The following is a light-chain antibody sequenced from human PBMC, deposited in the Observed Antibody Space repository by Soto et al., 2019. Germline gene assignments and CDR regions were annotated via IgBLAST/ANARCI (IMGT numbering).Light chain of an antibody. CDR2: DVR. J-gene: IGLJ1*01. CDR3: TSYTSSSTLYV. V-gene: IGLV2-14*01. CDR1: SSDVGGYDY. Sequence: QSVLTQPASVSRSPGQSIPISYTGTSSDVGGYDYVSWYQQHPGKAPKLMIYDVRNRASGASNRFSGSKSGNTASLTISGLQAEDEADYYCTSYTSSSTLYVFGTGTKVTVL.